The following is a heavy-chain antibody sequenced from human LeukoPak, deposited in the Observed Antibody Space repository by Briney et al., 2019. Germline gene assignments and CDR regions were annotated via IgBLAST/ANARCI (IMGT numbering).Heavy chain of an antibody. D-gene: IGHD2-15*01. J-gene: IGHJ2*01. Sequence: PGRSLRLSCEVSGFTFSTYTIHWVRQALGKGLEWVAVISYDGSNKYYADSVKGRFTISRDNSKTTLYLQMNSLRAEDTAVYSCARGPLSGNPYWYFDLWGRGTLVTVSS. CDR3: ARGPLSGNPYWYFDL. CDR1: GFTFSTYT. CDR2: ISYDGSNK. V-gene: IGHV3-30-3*01.